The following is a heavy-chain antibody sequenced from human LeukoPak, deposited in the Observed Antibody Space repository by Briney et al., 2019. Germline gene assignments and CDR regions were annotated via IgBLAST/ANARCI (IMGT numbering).Heavy chain of an antibody. CDR2: IYYSGST. Sequence: SETLSLTCTVSGGSISSSSYYWGWIRQPPGKGLEWIGSIYYSGSTYYNPSLKSRVTISLDTSKNQFSLKLSSVTAADTAVYYCARRAAAVIDAFDIWGQGTMVTVSS. V-gene: IGHV4-39*01. D-gene: IGHD6-13*01. J-gene: IGHJ3*02. CDR1: GGSISSSSYY. CDR3: ARRAAAVIDAFDI.